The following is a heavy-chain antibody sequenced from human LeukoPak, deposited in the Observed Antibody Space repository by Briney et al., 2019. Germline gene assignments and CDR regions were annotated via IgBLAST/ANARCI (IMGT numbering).Heavy chain of an antibody. CDR3: ARVRGYSYGYRGSWFDP. CDR2: INHSGST. V-gene: IGHV4-34*01. J-gene: IGHJ5*02. CDR1: GGSFSGYY. D-gene: IGHD5-18*01. Sequence: PSETESLTCAVYGGSFSGYYWSWIRQPPGKGLEWIGEINHSGSTNYNPSLKSRVTISVDTSKNQFSLKLSSVTAADTAVYYCARVRGYSYGYRGSWFDPWGQGTLVTVSS.